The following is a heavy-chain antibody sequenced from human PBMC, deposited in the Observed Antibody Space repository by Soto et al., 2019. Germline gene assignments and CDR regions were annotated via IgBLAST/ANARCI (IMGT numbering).Heavy chain of an antibody. J-gene: IGHJ4*02. V-gene: IGHV4-34*01. D-gene: IGHD2-21*01. CDR3: AIGPSMCLPGGGY. CDR1: GGSLSGYY. Sequence: SETLSLTCAVYGGSLSGYYWSWIRQPPGKGLEWLGEINHSGITNYNPSLKSRVTISIDTSKNRFSLNLDSVTAADTAIYYCAIGPSMCLPGGGYWGQGTLVTVSS. CDR2: INHSGIT.